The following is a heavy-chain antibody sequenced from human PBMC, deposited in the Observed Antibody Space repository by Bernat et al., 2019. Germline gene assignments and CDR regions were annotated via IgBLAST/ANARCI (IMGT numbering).Heavy chain of an antibody. CDR2: INHSGST. CDR3: ARGPSYYYGMDV. CDR1: GGSISSGGYY. Sequence: QVQLQESGPGLVKPSQTLSLTCTVSGGSISSGGYYWSWIRQPPGKGLEWIGEINHSGSTNYNPSLKSRVTISVDTSKNQFSLKLSSVTAADTAVYYCARGPSYYYGMDVWGQGTTVTVSS. V-gene: IGHV4-31*03. J-gene: IGHJ6*02.